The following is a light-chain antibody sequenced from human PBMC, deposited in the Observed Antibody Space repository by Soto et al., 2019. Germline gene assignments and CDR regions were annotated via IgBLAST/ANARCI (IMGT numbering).Light chain of an antibody. CDR1: QTVSSNY. CDR2: GAS. V-gene: IGKV3-20*01. Sequence: EIVMTQSPATLSVSPGERATLSRRASQTVSSNYLAWYQHRPGQAPRLLIYGASNRATGIPDRFSGSGSGTEFTLTISRLEPEDFAVYYCQLYSSSPLTFGGGTKVDI. J-gene: IGKJ4*01. CDR3: QLYSSSPLT.